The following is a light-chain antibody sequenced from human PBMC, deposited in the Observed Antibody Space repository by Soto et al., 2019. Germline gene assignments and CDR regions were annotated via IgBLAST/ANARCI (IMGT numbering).Light chain of an antibody. V-gene: IGKV1-27*01. Sequence: DIQMTQSPSSLSASLGDRVTITCRASQGIGVYLAWFQQRPERVPNLLIYAASTLQSGVPSRFSGSGSGTDFTLTISSLQPEDVATYYCQKYNSAPLTFGGGTKVEIK. CDR2: AAS. J-gene: IGKJ4*01. CDR3: QKYNSAPLT. CDR1: QGIGVY.